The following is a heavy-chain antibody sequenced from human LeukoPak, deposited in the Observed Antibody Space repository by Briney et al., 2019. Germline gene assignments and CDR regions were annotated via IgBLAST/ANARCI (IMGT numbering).Heavy chain of an antibody. CDR3: ARGQIAVAGIFDY. V-gene: IGHV4-61*02. CDR2: IYTSGST. D-gene: IGHD6-19*01. Sequence: SETLSLTCTVSGGSISSGSYYWGWLRQPAGKGLEWIGRIYTSGSTNYNPSLKSRVTISVDTSKNQFSLKLSSVTAADTAVYYCARGQIAVAGIFDYWGQGTLVTVSS. CDR1: GGSISSGSYY. J-gene: IGHJ4*02.